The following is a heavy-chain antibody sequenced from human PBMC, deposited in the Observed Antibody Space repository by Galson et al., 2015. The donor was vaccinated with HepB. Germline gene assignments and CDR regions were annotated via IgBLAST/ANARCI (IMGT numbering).Heavy chain of an antibody. Sequence: SLRLSCAASGFTFSSYGMHWVRQAPGKGLEWVAVISYDGSNKYYADSVKGRFTISRDNSKNTLYLQMNSLRDEDTAVYYCAREHDVLGATQPGYWGQGTLVTVSS. CDR2: ISYDGSNK. J-gene: IGHJ4*02. CDR3: AREHDVLGATQPGY. D-gene: IGHD2-15*01. CDR1: GFTFSSYG. V-gene: IGHV3-30*03.